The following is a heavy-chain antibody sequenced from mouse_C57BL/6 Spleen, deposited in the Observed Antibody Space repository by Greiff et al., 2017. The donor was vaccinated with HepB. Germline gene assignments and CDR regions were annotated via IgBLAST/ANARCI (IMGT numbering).Heavy chain of an antibody. Sequence: EVQLQQSGPELVKPGDSVKISCKASGYSFTGYFMNWVMQSHGKSLEWIGRINPYNGDTFYNQKFKGKATLTVDKSSSTAHMALRSLTSEDSAVYYCARDGSLFAYWGQGTLVTVSA. CDR3: ARDGSLFAY. CDR2: INPYNGDT. D-gene: IGHD1-1*01. J-gene: IGHJ3*01. CDR1: GYSFTGYF. V-gene: IGHV1-20*01.